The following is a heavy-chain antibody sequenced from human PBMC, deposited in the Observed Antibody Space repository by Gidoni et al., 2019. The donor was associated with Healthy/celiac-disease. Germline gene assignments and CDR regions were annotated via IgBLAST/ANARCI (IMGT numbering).Heavy chain of an antibody. CDR2: ISGSGGST. CDR3: AKDRVLYYYDSSGWGWFDP. D-gene: IGHD3-22*01. CDR1: GFTFSSHA. V-gene: IGHV3-23*01. Sequence: EVQLLESGGGLVQPGGSLSLSCAASGFTFSSHAMSWVRQAPGKGLEWVSAISGSGGSTYYADSVKGRFTISRDNSKNTLYLQMNSLRAEDTAVYYCAKDRVLYYYDSSGWGWFDPWGQGTLVTVSS. J-gene: IGHJ5*02.